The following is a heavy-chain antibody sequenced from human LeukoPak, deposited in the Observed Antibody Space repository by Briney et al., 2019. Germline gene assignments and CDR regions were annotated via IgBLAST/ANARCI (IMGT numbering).Heavy chain of an antibody. CDR1: GFSLSDNGVG. D-gene: IGHD1-1*01. CDR2: IYWNDQK. V-gene: IGHV2-5*01. J-gene: IGHJ5*02. CDR3: AYRRPGNLSDDWFDT. Sequence: ESGPTLVKPTGTLTLTCTFSGFSLSDNGVGVGWIRQPPGKALEWLALIYWNDQKVYCPSLKTRLAVTKDTSRDQVVLTVTNMDPVDTATYYCAYRRPGNLSDDWFDTWGQGTLVTVSS.